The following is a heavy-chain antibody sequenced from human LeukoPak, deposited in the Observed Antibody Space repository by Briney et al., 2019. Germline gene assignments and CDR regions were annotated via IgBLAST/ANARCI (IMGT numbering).Heavy chain of an antibody. J-gene: IGHJ4*02. CDR2: INWNGDSI. D-gene: IGHD3-22*01. CDR1: GFMFDDYA. Sequence: PGGSLRLSCAASGFMFDDYAIYWVRQAPGKGLEWVSGINWNGDSIDYADSVKGRFTISRDNAKNSVYLQMNSLRTEDTALYYCAKGLMTYYYDGSGYYSPSDYWGQGTLVTVSS. CDR3: AKGLMTYYYDGSGYYSPSDY. V-gene: IGHV3-9*01.